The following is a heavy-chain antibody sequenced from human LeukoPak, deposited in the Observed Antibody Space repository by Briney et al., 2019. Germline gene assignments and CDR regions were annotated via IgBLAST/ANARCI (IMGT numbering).Heavy chain of an antibody. CDR2: ISGSGGST. V-gene: IGHV3-23*01. D-gene: IGHD5-24*01. J-gene: IGHJ4*02. CDR1: GFTFSNYA. CDR3: AGRDGNYYFDY. Sequence: GGSLRLSCAASGFTFSNYAMSWVRQAPGTGLEWVSLISGSGGSTYYADSVKGRLTISRDNSKNTLYLQMNGLRAEDTAVYYCAGRDGNYYFDYWGQGTPVTVSS.